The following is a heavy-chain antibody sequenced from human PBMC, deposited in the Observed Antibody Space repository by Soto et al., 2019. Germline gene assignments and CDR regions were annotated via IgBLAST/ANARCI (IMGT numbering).Heavy chain of an antibody. Sequence: QDQLVQSGGEVKKPGASVKVSCKASGYSFTNYGVIWVRQAPGQGFEWMGWISAHNGDTNYAQKLQGRVTMTTDASMSTAYLELRSLSSDGTAVYFCARDRGVAPPVAGNTHYYYYMDVWGKGTTVTVSS. J-gene: IGHJ6*03. D-gene: IGHD6-19*01. CDR1: GYSFTNYG. CDR2: ISAHNGDT. CDR3: ARDRGVAPPVAGNTHYYYYMDV. V-gene: IGHV1-18*01.